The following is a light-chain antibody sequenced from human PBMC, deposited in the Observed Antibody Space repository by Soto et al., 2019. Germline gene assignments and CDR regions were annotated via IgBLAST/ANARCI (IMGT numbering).Light chain of an antibody. CDR3: CSYAGSYTWV. Sequence: QSALTQPRSVSGSPGQSVTISCTGTSSDVGAYNYVSWNQQHPGKVPKLLIYDVTRLPSGVPDRFSGSKSGNTASLTISGLQAEDEADYYCCSYAGSYTWVFGGGTKLTVL. CDR2: DVT. CDR1: SSDVGAYNY. V-gene: IGLV2-11*01. J-gene: IGLJ3*02.